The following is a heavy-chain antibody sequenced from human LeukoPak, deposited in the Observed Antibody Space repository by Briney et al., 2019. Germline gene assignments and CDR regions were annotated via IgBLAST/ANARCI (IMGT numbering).Heavy chain of an antibody. CDR3: ARGMNWNYRLDV. D-gene: IGHD1-7*01. J-gene: IGHJ6*04. CDR1: GGTFSSYA. CDR2: IIPIFGTA. Sequence: SVKVSCKASGGTFSSYAISWVRQAPGQGLEWMGGIIPIFGTANYAQKSQGRVTITTDESTSTAYMELSSLRSEDTAVYYCARGMNWNYRLDVWGKGTTVTVSS. V-gene: IGHV1-69*05.